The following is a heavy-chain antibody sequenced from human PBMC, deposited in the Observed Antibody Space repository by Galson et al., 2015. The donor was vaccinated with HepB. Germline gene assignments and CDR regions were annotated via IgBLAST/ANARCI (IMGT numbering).Heavy chain of an antibody. D-gene: IGHD3-3*01. CDR2: INSDGSST. V-gene: IGHV3-74*01. J-gene: IGHJ6*03. Sequence: SLRLSCAASGFTFSSYWMHWVRQAPGKGLVWVSRINSDGSSTSYADSVKGRFTISRDNAKNTLYLQMNSLRAEDTAVYYCARAGGALRFLEWFAYYYYYYMDVWGKGTTVTVSS. CDR3: ARAGGALRFLEWFAYYYYYYMDV. CDR1: GFTFSSYW.